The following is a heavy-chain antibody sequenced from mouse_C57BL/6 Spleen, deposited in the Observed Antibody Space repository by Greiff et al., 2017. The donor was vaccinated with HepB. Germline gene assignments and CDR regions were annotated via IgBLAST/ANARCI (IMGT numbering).Heavy chain of an antibody. J-gene: IGHJ4*01. CDR1: GFNIKDDY. CDR3: TSLRKDY. Sequence: VHVKQSGAELVRPGASVKLSCTASGFNIKDDYMHWVKQRPEQGLEWIGWIDPENGDTEYASKFQGKATITADTSSNTAYLQLSSLTSEDTAVYYCTSLRKDYWGQGTSVTVSS. V-gene: IGHV14-4*01. CDR2: IDPENGDT. D-gene: IGHD1-1*01.